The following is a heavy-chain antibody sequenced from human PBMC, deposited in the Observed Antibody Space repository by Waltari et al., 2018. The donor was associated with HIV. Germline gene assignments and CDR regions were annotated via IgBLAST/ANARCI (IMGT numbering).Heavy chain of an antibody. Sequence: EVQLVETGGGLIQPGGSLRLSCAASGFTVSSNYMSWVRQAPGKGLEWVSIIYSGGSTYYADSVKGRFTISRDNSKNTLYLQMNSLRAEDTAVYYCARSVAGYDFWSGYYGEGAYWYFDLWGRGTLVTVSS. CDR3: ARSVAGYDFWSGYYGEGAYWYFDL. CDR2: IYSGGST. V-gene: IGHV3-53*02. J-gene: IGHJ2*01. D-gene: IGHD3-3*01. CDR1: GFTVSSNY.